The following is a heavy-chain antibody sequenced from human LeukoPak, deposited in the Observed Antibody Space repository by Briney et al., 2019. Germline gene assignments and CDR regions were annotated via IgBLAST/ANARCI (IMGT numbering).Heavy chain of an antibody. D-gene: IGHD6-6*01. V-gene: IGHV4-34*01. CDR2: INHSGST. CDR1: GGSFSGYY. J-gene: IGHJ4*02. Sequence: SETLSLTCAVHGGSFSGYYWSWIRQPPGKGLEWIGEINHSGSTNYNPSLKSRVTISVDTSKNQFSLKLSSVTAADTAVYYCARSVAGSSSAFDYWGQGTLVTVSS. CDR3: ARSVAGSSSAFDY.